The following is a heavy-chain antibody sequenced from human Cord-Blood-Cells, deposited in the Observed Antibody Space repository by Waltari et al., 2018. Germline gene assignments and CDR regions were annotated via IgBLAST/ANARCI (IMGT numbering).Heavy chain of an antibody. CDR3: ASLTDYYGSGSYYNTWFDP. Sequence: QLQLQESGPGLVKPSETLSLTCTVSGGSISSSSYYWGWIRQPPGKGLEWIGSIYYSGSTYYNPSLKSRVTISVDTSKNQCSLKLSSVTAADTAVYYCASLTDYYGSGSYYNTWFDPWGQGTLVTVSS. CDR2: IYYSGST. CDR1: GGSISSSSYY. V-gene: IGHV4-39*01. D-gene: IGHD3-10*01. J-gene: IGHJ5*02.